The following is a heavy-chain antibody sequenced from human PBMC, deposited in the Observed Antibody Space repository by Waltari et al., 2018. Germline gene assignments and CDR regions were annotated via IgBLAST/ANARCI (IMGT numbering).Heavy chain of an antibody. D-gene: IGHD2-21*02. V-gene: IGHV4-39*01. CDR3: ARFSQVTASSLLDF. J-gene: IGHJ4*02. CDR2: INYSGTT. CDR1: GGSISSVTYY. Sequence: QLQMQESGPRLVKPSETLSLTCTVSGGSISSVTYYWGYIRQPPGKGLEWIGIINYSGTTYYNPSLKSRVIISADTSKNQFALQLSPVTAADTAVYYCARFSQVTASSLLDFWGQGTLVTVSS.